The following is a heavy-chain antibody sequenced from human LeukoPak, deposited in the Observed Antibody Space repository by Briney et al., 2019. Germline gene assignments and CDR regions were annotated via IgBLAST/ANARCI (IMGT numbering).Heavy chain of an antibody. J-gene: IGHJ4*02. D-gene: IGHD3/OR15-3a*01. CDR2: IYYSGST. V-gene: IGHV4-30-4*01. CDR1: GGSISSGDYY. CDR3: ARKFSLPYRRGWTD. Sequence: PSETLSLTCTVSGGSISSGDYYWSWIRQPPGKGLEWIGYIYYSGSTYYNPSLKSRVTISVDTSKNQFSLKLSSVTAADTAVYYCARKFSLPYRRGWTDWGQGTLVTVSS.